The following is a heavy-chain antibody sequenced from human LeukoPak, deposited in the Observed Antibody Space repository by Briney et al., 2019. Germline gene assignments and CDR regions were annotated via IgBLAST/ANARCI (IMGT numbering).Heavy chain of an antibody. J-gene: IGHJ4*02. CDR2: IYSGGST. V-gene: IGHV3-53*01. CDR3: ARDIRGGELVLDY. D-gene: IGHD2-21*01. CDR1: GFTVSSNY. Sequence: PGGSLRLSCAASGFTVSSNYMSWVRQAPGKGLEWVSVIYSGGSTYYADSVKGRFTISRDSSKNTLYLQMNSLRAEDTAVYYCARDIRGGELVLDYWGQGTLVTVSS.